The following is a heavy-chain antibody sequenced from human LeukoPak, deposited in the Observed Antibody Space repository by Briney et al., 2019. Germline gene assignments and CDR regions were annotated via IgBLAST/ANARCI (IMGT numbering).Heavy chain of an antibody. J-gene: IGHJ5*02. CDR3: ARVERIVGATINWFDP. D-gene: IGHD1-26*01. V-gene: IGHV1-69*06. CDR2: IIPIFGTA. Sequence: SVKVSCKASGGTFSSYAISWVRQAPGQGLEWMGGIIPIFGTANYAQKFQGRVTITADKSTSTAYMELSSLRSEDTAVYYCARVERIVGATINWFDPWGQGTLVTVSS. CDR1: GGTFSSYA.